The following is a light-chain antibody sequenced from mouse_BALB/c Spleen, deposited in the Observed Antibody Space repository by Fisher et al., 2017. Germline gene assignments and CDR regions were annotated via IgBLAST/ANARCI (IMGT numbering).Light chain of an antibody. V-gene: IGKV4-70*01. CDR1: SSVSY. CDR3: HQWSSYRT. J-gene: IGKJ1*01. Sequence: IVLTQSTAIMSASPGEKVTMTCSASSSVSYMHWYQQKPGTSPKRWIYDTSKLASGVPARFSGSGSGTFYSLTISSVEAEDAADYYCHQWSSYRTFGGGTKLEIK. CDR2: DTS.